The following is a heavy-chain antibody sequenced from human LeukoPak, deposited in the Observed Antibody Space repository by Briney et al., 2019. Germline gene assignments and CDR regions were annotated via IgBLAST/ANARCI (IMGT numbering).Heavy chain of an antibody. V-gene: IGHV3-48*01. Sequence: GGSLRLSCAASGFTFSSYNMNWVRQAPGKGLEWVSYITSDSSTIHYADPVKGRFTISRDNAKNSLYLQMNSLRAEDTAVYYCVRKLLLWGQGTLVTVSS. CDR2: ITSDSSTI. D-gene: IGHD3-10*01. CDR3: VRKLLL. J-gene: IGHJ4*02. CDR1: GFTFSSYN.